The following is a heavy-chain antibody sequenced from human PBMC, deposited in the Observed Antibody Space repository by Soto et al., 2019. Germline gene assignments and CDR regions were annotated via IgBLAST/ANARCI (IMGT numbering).Heavy chain of an antibody. J-gene: IGHJ6*02. CDR1: GGSISSSNW. V-gene: IGHV4-4*02. CDR2: IYHSGST. Sequence: SXTLSLTCAVSGGSISSSNWWSWVRQPPGKGLEWIGEIYHSGSTNYNPSLKSRVTISVDKSKNQFSLKLSSVTAADTAVYYCARVSGSYYYGMDVWGQGTTVTXSS. D-gene: IGHD1-26*01. CDR3: ARVSGSYYYGMDV.